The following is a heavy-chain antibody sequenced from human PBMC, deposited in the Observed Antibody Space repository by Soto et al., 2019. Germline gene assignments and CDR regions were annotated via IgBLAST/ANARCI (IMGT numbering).Heavy chain of an antibody. J-gene: IGHJ6*02. Sequence: QVQLQESGPGLVKPSQTLSLTCTVCGGSINSGGYYWSWIRQHPGKGLEWIGYIYYSGSTYYNPSLKSRVTISVDTSKNHFSLKLSSVTAADTAVYYCARSGITIFGLVRAGYGVGVWGQGTTVTVSS. D-gene: IGHD3-3*01. CDR2: IYYSGST. CDR1: GGSINSGGYY. V-gene: IGHV4-31*03. CDR3: ARSGITIFGLVRAGYGVGV.